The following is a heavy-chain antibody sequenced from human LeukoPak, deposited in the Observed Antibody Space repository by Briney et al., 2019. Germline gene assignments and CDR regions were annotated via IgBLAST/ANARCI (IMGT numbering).Heavy chain of an antibody. Sequence: ASVKVSCKASGYTFTGYYMHWVRQAPGQGLEWMGIINPSGGSTSYAQKFQGRVTMTKDTSTSTVYMELSSLRSEDAAVYYCARLGIAAAGSGLDPWGQGTLVTVSS. CDR2: INPSGGST. CDR3: ARLGIAAAGSGLDP. V-gene: IGHV1-46*01. J-gene: IGHJ5*02. CDR1: GYTFTGYY. D-gene: IGHD6-13*01.